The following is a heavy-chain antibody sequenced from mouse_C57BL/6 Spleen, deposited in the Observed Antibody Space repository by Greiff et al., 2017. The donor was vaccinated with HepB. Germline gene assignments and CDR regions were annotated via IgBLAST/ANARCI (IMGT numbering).Heavy chain of an antibody. D-gene: IGHD2-4*01. CDR1: GYAFSSYW. Sequence: VQRVESGAELVKPGASVKISCKASGYAFSSYWMNWVKQRPGKGLEWIGQLYPGDGDTNYNGKFKGKATLTADKSSSTAYMQLSSLTSEDSAVYFCAMNDYLAYWGQGTLVTVSA. J-gene: IGHJ3*01. CDR2: LYPGDGDT. CDR3: AMNDYLAY. V-gene: IGHV1-80*01.